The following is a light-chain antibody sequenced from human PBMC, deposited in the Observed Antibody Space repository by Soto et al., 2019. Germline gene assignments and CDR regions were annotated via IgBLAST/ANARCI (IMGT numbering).Light chain of an antibody. V-gene: IGKV1-39*01. CDR2: AAS. CDR3: QQSYSTPTSLT. Sequence: DIQMTQSPSSLSASVGDRVTITCRASQSISSYLNWYQQKPGKAPKLLIYAASSLQSGVPSRFSVSGSGTDFTLTISSLQPEDFATYYCQQSYSTPTSLTFGGGTKVEIK. CDR1: QSISSY. J-gene: IGKJ4*01.